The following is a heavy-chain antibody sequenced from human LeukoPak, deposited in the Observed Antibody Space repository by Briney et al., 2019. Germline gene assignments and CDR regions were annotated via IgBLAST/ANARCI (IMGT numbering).Heavy chain of an antibody. D-gene: IGHD4-17*01. CDR2: IIPIFGTA. J-gene: IGHJ4*02. Sequence: SVKVSCKASGGTFSSYAISWVRQAPGQGLEWMGRIIPIFGTANYAQRFQGRVTITADKSTSTAYMELSSLRSEDTAVYYCASPDDYGRFYYGGQGTLVTVSS. CDR3: ASPDDYGRFYY. V-gene: IGHV1-69*06. CDR1: GGTFSSYA.